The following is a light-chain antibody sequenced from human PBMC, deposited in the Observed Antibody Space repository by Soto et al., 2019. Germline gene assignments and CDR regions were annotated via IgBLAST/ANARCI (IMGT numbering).Light chain of an antibody. Sequence: DIQLTQSPSFLSASVGDRVTITCRASQGISSYLAWYQQKPGGAPKLLICAASTLQSGVPSRFSGSGSGTEFTLTISSLQPEDFATYYCQQLNSSPYTLGQGTNLEIK. J-gene: IGKJ2*01. CDR2: AAS. V-gene: IGKV1-9*01. CDR3: QQLNSSPYT. CDR1: QGISSY.